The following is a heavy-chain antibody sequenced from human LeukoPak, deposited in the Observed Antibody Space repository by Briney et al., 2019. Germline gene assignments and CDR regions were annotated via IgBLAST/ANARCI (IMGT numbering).Heavy chain of an antibody. J-gene: IGHJ3*02. CDR3: ARRGYSFGFDI. D-gene: IGHD5-18*01. V-gene: IGHV3-7*01. Sequence: GGSLRLSCTASGFTFSNYWMSWVRQAPGKGLEWVASMKEDGSEEYYVASVKGRITISRDNARSSLYLQMNSLRAEDTALYYCARRGYSFGFDIWGQGTMVTVSS. CDR2: MKEDGSEE. CDR1: GFTFSNYW.